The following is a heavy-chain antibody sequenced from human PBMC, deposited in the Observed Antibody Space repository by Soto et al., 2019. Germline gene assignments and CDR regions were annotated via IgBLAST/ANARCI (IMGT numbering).Heavy chain of an antibody. J-gene: IGHJ4*02. CDR3: STDRRIASSDY. V-gene: IGHV3-15*01. D-gene: IGHD2-21*01. CDR2: VKSKSDGETT. Sequence: EVQLVESGGGLVKPGESLRLSCAASGFTFTNAWMGWVRQAPGKGLEWVGRVKSKSDGETTDYAAPVKGRFTISRDDSKNTLYLQINSLNAEDTAVYYCSTDRRIASSDYWGQGTLVTVSS. CDR1: GFTFTNAW.